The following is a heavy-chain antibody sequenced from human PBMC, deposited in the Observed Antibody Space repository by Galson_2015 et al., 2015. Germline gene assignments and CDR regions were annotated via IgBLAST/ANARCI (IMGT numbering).Heavy chain of an antibody. J-gene: IGHJ4*02. D-gene: IGHD1-26*01. V-gene: IGHV1-69*13. CDR2: IIPIFGTA. Sequence: SVKVSCKASGGTFSSYAISWVRQAPGQGLEWMGGIIPIFGTANYAQKFQGRVTITADESTSTAYMELSSLRSEDTAVYYCARGPPGELPDYYFDYWGQGTLVTVSS. CDR1: GGTFSSYA. CDR3: ARGPPGELPDYYFDY.